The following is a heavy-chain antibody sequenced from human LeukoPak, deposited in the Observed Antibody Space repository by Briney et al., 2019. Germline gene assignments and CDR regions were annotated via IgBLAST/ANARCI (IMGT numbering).Heavy chain of an antibody. D-gene: IGHD3-10*01. Sequence: SETLSLTCTVSGGSISSYYWSWIRQPAGKGLEWIGRIYTSGSTNYNPSLKSRVTISVDTSKNQFSLKLSSVTAADTAVYYCARHPLLWFGELSHYFDYWGQGTLVTVSS. V-gene: IGHV4-4*07. J-gene: IGHJ4*02. CDR1: GGSISSYY. CDR3: ARHPLLWFGELSHYFDY. CDR2: IYTSGST.